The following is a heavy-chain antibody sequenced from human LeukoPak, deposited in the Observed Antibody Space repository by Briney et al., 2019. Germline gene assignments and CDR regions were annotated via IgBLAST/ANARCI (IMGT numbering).Heavy chain of an antibody. J-gene: IGHJ4*02. D-gene: IGHD1-14*01. CDR3: ARDLYKTTSK. V-gene: IGHV3-7*03. CDR1: GFTFSSSW. CDR2: INQDGGDK. Sequence: GGSLRLSCAASGFTFSSSWMTWVRQAPGKGLEWVANINQDGGDKYYVDSVRGRFTISRDNAKNSLFLQMNSLRAEDTAVYYCARDLYKTTSKWGQGTLVTVSS.